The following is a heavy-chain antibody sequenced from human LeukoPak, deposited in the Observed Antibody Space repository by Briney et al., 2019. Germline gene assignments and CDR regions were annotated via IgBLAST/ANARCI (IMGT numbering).Heavy chain of an antibody. J-gene: IGHJ4*02. D-gene: IGHD3-10*01. CDR3: ARAPFDYYGSGSYYGY. Sequence: PGGSLRLSCAASGFTFSSYSMNWVRQAPGKGLEWVSYISSSGSTIYYADSVKGRFTISRDNAKNSLYLQMNSLRAEDTAVYYCARAPFDYYGSGSYYGYWGQGTLVTVSS. CDR2: ISSSGSTI. CDR1: GFTFSSYS. V-gene: IGHV3-48*04.